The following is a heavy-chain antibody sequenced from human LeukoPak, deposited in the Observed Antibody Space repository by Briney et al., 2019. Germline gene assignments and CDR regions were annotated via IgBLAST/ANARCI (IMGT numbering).Heavy chain of an antibody. J-gene: IGHJ4*02. V-gene: IGHV3-21*01. CDR1: GFTFSTYS. CDR2: ISSSTNYI. Sequence: GGSLRLSCAASGFTFSTYSMNWVRQAPGKGLEWVSSISSSTNYIYYADSVRGRFTISRDNAKNSLYLQMNSLRAEDTAVYFCASDSSGYSSYATFDYWGQGTLVTVSS. CDR3: ASDSSGYSSYATFDY. D-gene: IGHD3-22*01.